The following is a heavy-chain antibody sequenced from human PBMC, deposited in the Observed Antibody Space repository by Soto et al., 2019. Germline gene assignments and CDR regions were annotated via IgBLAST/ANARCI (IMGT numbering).Heavy chain of an antibody. J-gene: IGHJ6*02. V-gene: IGHV4-39*07. CDR2: MLYSGLT. Sequence: PSETLSLTCSVSGYSVSSSDYYWAWIRQPPGKGLEWIGSMLYSGLTYYNPSLKSRVTLSVDTSKNQFSLKLSSVTAADTAVYYCARDSRGGWSFGNYYGMDVWGQGTTVTVSS. CDR1: GYSVSSSDYY. CDR3: ARDSRGGWSFGNYYGMDV. D-gene: IGHD6-19*01.